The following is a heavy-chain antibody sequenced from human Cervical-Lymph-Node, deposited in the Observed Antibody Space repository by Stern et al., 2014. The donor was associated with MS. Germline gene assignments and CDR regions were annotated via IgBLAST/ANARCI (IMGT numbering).Heavy chain of an antibody. Sequence: VQLVESGAEVKKPGASAKVSCLASGYSFTSYFINWVRPAPGQGLDWMGIINPSAGNTNYAQKCHGRVVMTSDTSTGTVYIELSSLRSEDTAGYYCARDEGADYWGQGTLVTVSS. CDR2: INPSAGNT. CDR3: ARDEGADY. J-gene: IGHJ4*02. CDR1: GYSFTSYF. V-gene: IGHV1-46*01.